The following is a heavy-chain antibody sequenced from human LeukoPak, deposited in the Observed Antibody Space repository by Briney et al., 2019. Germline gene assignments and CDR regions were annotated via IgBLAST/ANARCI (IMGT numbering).Heavy chain of an antibody. Sequence: GESLKISCKGSGYHFATYRIAWVRQMPGKGLEWMGIMYPGDSNTKYSPSFQGQVTISADKSISTAYLQCGGQKALATAMYYCARRMSSEWFFDYWGQGTLVTVSS. CDR3: ARRMSSEWFFDY. J-gene: IGHJ4*02. V-gene: IGHV5-51*01. CDR2: MYPGDSNT. CDR1: GYHFATYR. D-gene: IGHD3-3*01.